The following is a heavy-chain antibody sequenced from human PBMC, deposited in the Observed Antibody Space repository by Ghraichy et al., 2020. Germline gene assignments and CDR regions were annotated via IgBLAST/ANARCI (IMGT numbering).Heavy chain of an antibody. J-gene: IGHJ3*02. V-gene: IGHV4-31*03. CDR3: ARVTTVFDAFDI. Sequence: SETLSLTCTVSGGSISSGGYYWSWIRQHPGKGLEWIGYIYYSGSTYYNPSLKSRVTISVDTSKNQFSLKLSSVTAGDTAVYYCARVTTVFDAFDIWGQGTMVTVSS. CDR2: IYYSGST. D-gene: IGHD4-17*01. CDR1: GGSISSGGYY.